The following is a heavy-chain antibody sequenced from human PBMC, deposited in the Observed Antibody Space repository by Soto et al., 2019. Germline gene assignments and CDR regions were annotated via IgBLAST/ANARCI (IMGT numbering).Heavy chain of an antibody. Sequence: QVQLVQSGAEVKKPGASVKVSCKASGYTFTNYDIHWVRQATGQGLEWMGWMNPNSGDTGYAQNFPGRVTMTRNTSISTAYMELSSLRSEDTAVYYCATVSAWQFYFFMDVWGKGTTVTVSS. CDR3: ATVSAWQFYFFMDV. V-gene: IGHV1-8*01. D-gene: IGHD6-19*01. J-gene: IGHJ6*03. CDR1: GYTFTNYD. CDR2: MNPNSGDT.